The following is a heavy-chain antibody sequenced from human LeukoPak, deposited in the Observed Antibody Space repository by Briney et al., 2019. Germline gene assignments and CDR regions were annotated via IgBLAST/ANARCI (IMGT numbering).Heavy chain of an antibody. CDR1: GGSFSGYY. Sequence: SETLSLTCAVYGGSFSGYYWSWIRQPPGKGLEWIGEINHSGSTNYNPSLKSRVTISVDTSKNRFSLKLSSVTAADTAVYYCARGSPFYSGSYYTTTIYDYWGQGTLVTVSS. V-gene: IGHV4-34*01. D-gene: IGHD1-26*01. CDR2: INHSGST. CDR3: ARGSPFYSGSYYTTTIYDY. J-gene: IGHJ4*02.